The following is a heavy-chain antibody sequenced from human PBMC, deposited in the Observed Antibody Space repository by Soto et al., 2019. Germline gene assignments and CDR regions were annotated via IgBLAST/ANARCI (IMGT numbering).Heavy chain of an antibody. V-gene: IGHV4-30-4*01. Sequence: PSETPSLTCSVSGDYIHVGGYYWTWIRQRPGKGLEWMGYIYYTGKTYYNPSLESRLTMSVDRSKNQFSLRLTSVTAADTAVYFCGRDLTSNANCIDPWGQGTLVTVSS. CDR3: GRDLTSNANCIDP. D-gene: IGHD2-2*01. CDR1: GDYIHVGGYY. CDR2: IYYTGKT. J-gene: IGHJ5*02.